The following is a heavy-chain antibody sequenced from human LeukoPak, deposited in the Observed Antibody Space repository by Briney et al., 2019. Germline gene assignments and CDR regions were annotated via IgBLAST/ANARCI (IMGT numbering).Heavy chain of an antibody. CDR1: GYTFTSYW. Sequence: GESLKISCKGSGYTFTSYWIGWVRQMPGKGLEWMGIIYPGDSESKYSPSLQGQVTISADKSISTAYLQWSSLKASDTAMYYCARIEGSTFDYWGQGTLVTVSS. J-gene: IGHJ4*02. V-gene: IGHV5-51*01. CDR2: IYPGDSES. CDR3: ARIEGSTFDY.